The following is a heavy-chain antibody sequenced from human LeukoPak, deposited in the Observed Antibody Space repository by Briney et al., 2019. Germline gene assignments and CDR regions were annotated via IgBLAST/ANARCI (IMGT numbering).Heavy chain of an antibody. Sequence: GGSLRLSCAASGFTFSSYSMNWVRQAPGKGLEWVSSISSSSSYIYYADSVNGRFTISLDNAKNSLYLQMNSLRAEDTAVYYCAREDRGGNPKFDYSGQGTLVTVSS. V-gene: IGHV3-21*01. CDR2: ISSSSSYI. D-gene: IGHD2-15*01. CDR1: GFTFSSYS. J-gene: IGHJ4*02. CDR3: AREDRGGNPKFDY.